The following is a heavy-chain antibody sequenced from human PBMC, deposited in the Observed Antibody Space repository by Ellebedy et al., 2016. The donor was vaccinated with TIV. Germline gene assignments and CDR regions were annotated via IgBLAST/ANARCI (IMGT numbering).Heavy chain of an antibody. V-gene: IGHV3-48*01. CDR2: ISSSGNTI. Sequence: PGGSLRLSCATSGFTFSSYSMNWVRQAPGKGLDWISYISSSGNTIYYADSVQGRFTVSRDDAKNSLFLQMNSLRAEDTAVYYCASYCSSTSCPTDYYYGLDVWGQGTTVTVSS. J-gene: IGHJ6*02. D-gene: IGHD2-2*01. CDR3: ASYCSSTSCPTDYYYGLDV. CDR1: GFTFSSYS.